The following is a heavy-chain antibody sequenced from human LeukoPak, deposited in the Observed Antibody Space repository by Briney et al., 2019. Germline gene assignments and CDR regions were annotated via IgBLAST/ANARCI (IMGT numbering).Heavy chain of an antibody. CDR3: ARDRIVVVPAAYFDY. CDR1: AFIFSGHW. CDR2: ISYDGSNK. D-gene: IGHD2-2*01. V-gene: IGHV3-30-3*01. J-gene: IGHJ4*02. Sequence: GGSLRLSCEGSAFIFSGHWMNWVRQTPGKGLEWVAVISYDGSNKYYADSVKGRFTISRDNSKNTLYLQMNSLRAEDTAVYYCARDRIVVVPAAYFDYWGQGTLVTVSS.